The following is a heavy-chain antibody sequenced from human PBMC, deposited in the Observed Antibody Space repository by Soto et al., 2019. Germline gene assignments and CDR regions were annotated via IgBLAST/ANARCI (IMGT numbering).Heavy chain of an antibody. CDR1: GFTFSSYA. J-gene: IGHJ4*02. Sequence: GGSLRLSCAASGFTFSSYAMSWVRQAPGKGLEWVSAISGSGGSTYYADSVKGRFTISRDNSKNTLYLQMNSLRAEDTAVYYCAKDGSGWYLLPYFDYWGQGTLVTVSS. CDR3: AKDGSGWYLLPYFDY. V-gene: IGHV3-23*01. CDR2: ISGSGGST. D-gene: IGHD6-19*01.